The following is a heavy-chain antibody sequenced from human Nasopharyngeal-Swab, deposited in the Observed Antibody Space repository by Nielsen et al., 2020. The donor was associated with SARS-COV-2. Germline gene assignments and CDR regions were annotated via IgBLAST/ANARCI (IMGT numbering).Heavy chain of an antibody. D-gene: IGHD6-19*01. CDR3: ARVKSRIAVAAHWYFDL. CDR1: GYTFTSYA. Sequence: ASVKVSCKASGYTFTSYAMHWVRQAPGQRLEWMGWINAGNGNTKYSQKFQGRVTITRGTSASTAYMELSSLRSEDTAVYYCARVKSRIAVAAHWYFDLWGRGTLVTVSS. V-gene: IGHV1-3*01. J-gene: IGHJ2*01. CDR2: INAGNGNT.